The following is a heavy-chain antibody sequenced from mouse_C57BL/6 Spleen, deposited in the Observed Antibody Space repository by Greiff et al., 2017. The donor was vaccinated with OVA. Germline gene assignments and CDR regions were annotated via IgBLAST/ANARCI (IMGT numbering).Heavy chain of an antibody. D-gene: IGHD2-1*01. CDR2: INPSSGYT. CDR3: ARDGNYRLPYFDY. V-gene: IGHV1-7*01. CDR1: GYTFTSYW. J-gene: IGHJ2*01. Sequence: QVHVKQSGAELAKPGASVKLSCKASGYTFTSYWRHWVKQRPGQGLEWIGYINPSSGYTTYNQKFKDKATLTADKSSSTAYMQLSSLTYEDSAVYYCARDGNYRLPYFDYWGQGTTLTVSS.